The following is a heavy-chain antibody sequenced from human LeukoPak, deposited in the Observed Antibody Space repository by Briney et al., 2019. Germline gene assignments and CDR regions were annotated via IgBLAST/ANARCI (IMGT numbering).Heavy chain of an antibody. CDR2: IYYSGST. CDR3: ARDRRGSSDMDV. J-gene: IGHJ6*02. D-gene: IGHD1-26*01. CDR1: GGSISSDY. V-gene: IGHV4-59*01. Sequence: SETLSLTCTVSGGSISSDYWNWIRQPPGKGLEWIGYIYYSGSTNYNPSVKSRVTMSVDTSKNKFSLKLTSVTAADTAVYYCARDRRGSSDMDVWXQGTTVIVSS.